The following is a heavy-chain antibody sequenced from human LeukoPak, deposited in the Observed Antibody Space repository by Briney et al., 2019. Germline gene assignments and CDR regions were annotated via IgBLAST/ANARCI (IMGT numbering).Heavy chain of an antibody. D-gene: IGHD3-10*01. Sequence: GGSLRLSCVASGFTLSDYYMSWIRQAPGKGLEWISFISSSGSTKYYADSVKGRFTISRDTTQNSLFLQMNSLRAEDTALYYCARERTPKHYYGSGTYDRYFDHWGQGTLVTVSS. CDR3: ARERTPKHYYGSGTYDRYFDH. V-gene: IGHV3-11*04. CDR1: GFTLSDYY. CDR2: ISSSGSTK. J-gene: IGHJ4*02.